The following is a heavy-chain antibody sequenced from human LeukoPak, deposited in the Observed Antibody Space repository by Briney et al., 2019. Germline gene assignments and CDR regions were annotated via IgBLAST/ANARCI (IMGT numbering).Heavy chain of an antibody. CDR3: AGGKVIRNAFDI. Sequence: GRSLRLSCAASGFTFSSYAMHWVRQAPGKGLEWVAVISYDGSNKYYADSVKGRFTISRDNSKNTLYLQMNSLRAEDTAVYYCAGGKVIRNAFDIWGQGTMVTVSS. CDR2: ISYDGSNK. CDR1: GFTFSSYA. J-gene: IGHJ3*02. V-gene: IGHV3-30-3*01. D-gene: IGHD2-21*01.